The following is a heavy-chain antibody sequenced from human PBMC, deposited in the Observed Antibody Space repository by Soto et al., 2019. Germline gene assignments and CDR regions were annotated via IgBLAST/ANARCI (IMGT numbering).Heavy chain of an antibody. J-gene: IGHJ6*02. D-gene: IGHD3-10*01. CDR1: GDSVSSNSAA. CDR2: TYYRSKWYN. V-gene: IGHV6-1*01. CDR3: ARSRVSEVLVRGFIISWASDYSYYGMHV. Sequence: SQTLSLTCAISGDSVSSNSAAWNWIRPSPSRGLEWLGRTYYRSKWYNDYAVSVHSRITINPDTSKNQFSLQLNSVTPEDTAAYYCARSRVSEVLVRGFIISWASDYSYYGMHVWGQGTTVTVSS.